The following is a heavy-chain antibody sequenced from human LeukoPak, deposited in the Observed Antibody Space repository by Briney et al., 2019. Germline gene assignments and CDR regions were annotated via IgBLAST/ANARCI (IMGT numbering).Heavy chain of an antibody. CDR2: INPNSGGT. J-gene: IGHJ5*02. V-gene: IGHV1-2*02. CDR3: ARGNGQWLIDP. Sequence: GASVKVSCKASGYTFTDYSIYWVRQAPGQGLEWLGWINPNSGGTNYAQKFQGRVTVTRDTSISTAYMGLSSLRSDDTAVYFCARGNGQWLIDPWGQGSLVTVSS. CDR1: GYTFTDYS. D-gene: IGHD6-19*01.